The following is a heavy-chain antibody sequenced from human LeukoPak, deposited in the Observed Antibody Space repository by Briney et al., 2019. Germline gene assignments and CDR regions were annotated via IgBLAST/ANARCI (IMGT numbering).Heavy chain of an antibody. CDR2: INHSGST. CDR3: AKDSRMYYYGSGSPGLSDWFDP. J-gene: IGHJ5*02. D-gene: IGHD3-10*01. V-gene: IGHV4-34*01. CDR1: GGSFSGYY. Sequence: PSETLSLTCAVYGGSFSGYYWSWIRQPPGKGLEWIGEINHSGSTNYNPSLKSRVTISVDTSKNQFSLKLSSVTAADTAVYYCAKDSRMYYYGSGSPGLSDWFDPWGQGTLVTVSS.